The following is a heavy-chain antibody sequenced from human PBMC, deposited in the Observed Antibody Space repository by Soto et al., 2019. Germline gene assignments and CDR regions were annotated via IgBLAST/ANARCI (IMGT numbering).Heavy chain of an antibody. J-gene: IGHJ6*02. Sequence: QVQLVQSGAEVKEPGSSLKVSCKASGGTFSSHTISWVRLAPGQGLEWMGRTIPILGITNYAQNFQDRLTLTADKSPSTASMELSSLRSEDTAVYYCAISRHDSTFYYYGMDVWGQGTTVTVSS. V-gene: IGHV1-69*02. D-gene: IGHD3-22*01. CDR1: GGTFSSHT. CDR3: AISRHDSTFYYYGMDV. CDR2: TIPILGIT.